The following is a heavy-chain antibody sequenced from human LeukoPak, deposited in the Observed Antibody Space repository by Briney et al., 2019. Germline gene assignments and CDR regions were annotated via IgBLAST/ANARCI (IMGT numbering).Heavy chain of an antibody. CDR2: ISSSGSNL. Sequence: GGSLRLSCAASGFTFSDYHMSWSRQAPGKGLEWVSYISSSGSNLYYANSVKGRFTVSRDNAKNSLYLQMNSLRAEDTAVYYCARDLRGGHYEILPERGQGTLVTVSS. D-gene: IGHD3-9*01. V-gene: IGHV3-11*04. CDR3: ARDLRGGHYEILPE. CDR1: GFTFSDYH. J-gene: IGHJ4*02.